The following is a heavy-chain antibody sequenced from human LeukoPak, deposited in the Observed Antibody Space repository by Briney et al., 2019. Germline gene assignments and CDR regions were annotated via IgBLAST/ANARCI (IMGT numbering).Heavy chain of an antibody. CDR3: ARDRIGRVAAAGTDFDY. D-gene: IGHD6-13*01. CDR2: ICYDGSNK. CDR1: GFTFSSYG. V-gene: IGHV3-33*01. Sequence: GRSLRLSCAASGFTFSSYGMHWVRQAPGKGLEWVAVICYDGSNKYYADSVKGRFTISRDNYQKTLYLQMNSLRAEDTAVYYCARDRIGRVAAAGTDFDYWGQGTLVTVSS. J-gene: IGHJ4*02.